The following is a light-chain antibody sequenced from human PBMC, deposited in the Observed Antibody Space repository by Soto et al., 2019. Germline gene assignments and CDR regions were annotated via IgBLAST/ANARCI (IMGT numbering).Light chain of an antibody. V-gene: IGKV1-33*01. Sequence: DIQMTQSPSSLSASVGDRVTITCQASQAITNYLSWYQQKPGKAPKLLIYGASNLQTGVPSRFSGGGSGTDFTLTIRGLQPEDIATYYCQHYGDFPFTFGPGTKVEI. CDR2: GAS. CDR1: QAITNY. CDR3: QHYGDFPFT. J-gene: IGKJ3*01.